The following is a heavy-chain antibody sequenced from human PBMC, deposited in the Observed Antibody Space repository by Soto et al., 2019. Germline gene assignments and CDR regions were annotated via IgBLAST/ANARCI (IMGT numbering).Heavy chain of an antibody. CDR3: ARAYYYDSSGYYDFDY. D-gene: IGHD3-22*01. J-gene: IGHJ4*02. CDR1: GYSFTRYG. V-gene: IGHV1-3*01. CDR2: VNAGKGKT. Sequence: ASGKVSCKASGYSFTRYGMAWGGQAPGQRLGWMGWVNAGKGKTKSSHNFQGRVTITRDTSASTAYMELSSLRSEDTAVYSCARAYYYDSSGYYDFDYWGQGTLVTVSS.